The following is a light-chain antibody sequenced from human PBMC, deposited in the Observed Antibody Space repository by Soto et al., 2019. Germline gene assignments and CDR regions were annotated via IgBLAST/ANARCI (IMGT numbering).Light chain of an antibody. CDR1: QSVSSN. J-gene: IGKJ5*01. CDR3: QQHGTSPIT. V-gene: IGKV3-20*01. Sequence: DIVMTQSPATLSESPGESATLSCRASQSVSSNLAWYQQKPGQAPRRLVYGASSRATGIPDRFSGSGSGTDFTLTISRLEPEDFAVYYCQQHGTSPITFGQGTRLDIK. CDR2: GAS.